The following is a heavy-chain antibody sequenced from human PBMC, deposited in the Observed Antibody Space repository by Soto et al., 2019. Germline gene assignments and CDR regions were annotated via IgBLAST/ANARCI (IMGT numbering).Heavy chain of an antibody. CDR3: ARLLSAAGTTPLDF. CDR2: INGDSSTI. J-gene: IGHJ4*02. Sequence: GALRLSCAASGFTFRGYSMNWVRQAPGKGLEWISYINGDSSTIKFADSVKGRFTISRDNAENSLFLQMNRLRAEDTAVYYCARLLSAAGTTPLDFWGQGTLVTVSS. D-gene: IGHD1-1*01. CDR1: GFTFRGYS. V-gene: IGHV3-48*01.